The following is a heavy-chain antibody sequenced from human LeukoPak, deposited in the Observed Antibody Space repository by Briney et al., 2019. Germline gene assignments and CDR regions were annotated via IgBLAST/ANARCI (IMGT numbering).Heavy chain of an antibody. Sequence: PGGSLRLSCAASGFTFSSYGMHWVRQAPGKGLEWVAVISYDGSNKYYADSVKGRFTISRDNSKNTLYLQMNSLRAEDTAVYYCARDLGGGSCFDYWGQGTLVTVSS. CDR3: ARDLGGGSCFDY. CDR2: ISYDGSNK. D-gene: IGHD2-15*01. V-gene: IGHV3-30*03. J-gene: IGHJ4*02. CDR1: GFTFSSYG.